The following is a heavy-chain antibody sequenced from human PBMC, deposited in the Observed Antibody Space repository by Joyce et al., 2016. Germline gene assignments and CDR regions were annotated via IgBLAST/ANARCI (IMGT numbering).Heavy chain of an antibody. J-gene: IGHJ4*02. CDR2: IKEGGTEK. CDR3: VRDPFDY. V-gene: IGHV3-7*04. Sequence: EVHLVESGGGLVQPGGSLRLSCAASGSTFSAYWMTWVRQAPGKGLEWVATIKEGGTEKFYVDSGKGRFTISRDNAENSVYLQMNSLRAEDTAVYYCVRDPFDYWGQGAVVTVSS. CDR1: GSTFSAYW.